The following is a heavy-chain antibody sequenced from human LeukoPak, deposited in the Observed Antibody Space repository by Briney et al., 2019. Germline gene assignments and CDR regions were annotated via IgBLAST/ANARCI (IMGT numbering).Heavy chain of an antibody. CDR3: ASHYCSSTSCPRLDAFDI. CDR2: IYYSGST. CDR1: GGSISSYY. V-gene: IGHV4-59*01. D-gene: IGHD2-2*01. Sequence: SETLSLTCTVSGGSISSYYWSWIRQPPGKGLEWIGYIYYSGSTNYNPSLKSRVTISVDTSKNQFSLKLSSMTAADTAVYYCASHYCSSTSCPRLDAFDIWGQGTMVTVSS. J-gene: IGHJ3*02.